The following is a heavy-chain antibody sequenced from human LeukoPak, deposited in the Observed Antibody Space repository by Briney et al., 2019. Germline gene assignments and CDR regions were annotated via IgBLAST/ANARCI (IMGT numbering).Heavy chain of an antibody. CDR1: GGSLSIYY. CDR3: ARGLYYYDSSGYVASDDAFDI. CDR2: IYYSGST. J-gene: IGHJ3*02. V-gene: IGHV4-59*01. Sequence: SETLSLTRTVSGGSLSIYYWSWIREPPGKGLEWGGDIYYSGSTNYNPSLKSRVTISVDTSKNQISLKLSSVTAADTAVYYCARGLYYYDSSGYVASDDAFDIWGQGTMVTVSS. D-gene: IGHD3-22*01.